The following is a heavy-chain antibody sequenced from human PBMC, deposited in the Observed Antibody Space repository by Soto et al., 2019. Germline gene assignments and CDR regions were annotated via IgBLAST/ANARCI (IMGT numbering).Heavy chain of an antibody. V-gene: IGHV1-18*01. J-gene: IGHJ4*02. CDR1: GYTFTSYG. D-gene: IGHD3-10*01. CDR3: ARDKGDGSGSYYGY. CDR2: ISAYNGNT. Sequence: QVQLVQSGAEVKKPGASVKVSCKASGYTFTSYGISWVRQAPGQGLEWMGWISAYNGNTNYTHKPQGIATMTTDTAASTAYMELRSLRSGATAVYYGARDKGDGSGSYYGYWGQGTLVAVSS.